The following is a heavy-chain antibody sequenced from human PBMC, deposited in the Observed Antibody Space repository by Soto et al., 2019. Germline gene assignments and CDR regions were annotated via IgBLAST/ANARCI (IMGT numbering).Heavy chain of an antibody. CDR1: GYTFTSYA. Sequence: GASVKVSCKASGYTFTSYAMHWVRQAPGQRLEWMGWINASIGNTKYSQKFQGRVTITTDTSASTAYMELSSLRSEDTAVYYCATVVVVPAAMGDAFDIWRQGTMFTV. CDR3: ATVVVVPAAMGDAFDI. CDR2: INASIGNT. D-gene: IGHD2-2*01. V-gene: IGHV1-3*01. J-gene: IGHJ3*02.